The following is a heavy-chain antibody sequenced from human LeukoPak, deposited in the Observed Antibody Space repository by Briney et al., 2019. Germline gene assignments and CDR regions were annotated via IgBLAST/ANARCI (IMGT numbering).Heavy chain of an antibody. V-gene: IGHV3-23*01. Sequence: GGSLRLSCAASGFAFSTYAMSWVRQAPGKGLEWVSVISGSGGSTYFTDSVKGRFTISRDNSKNTLYLQMNSLRAEDTAVYYCAKGGSGYYFDYWGQGTLVTVSS. CDR2: ISGSGGST. D-gene: IGHD6-19*01. J-gene: IGHJ4*02. CDR3: AKGGSGYYFDY. CDR1: GFAFSTYA.